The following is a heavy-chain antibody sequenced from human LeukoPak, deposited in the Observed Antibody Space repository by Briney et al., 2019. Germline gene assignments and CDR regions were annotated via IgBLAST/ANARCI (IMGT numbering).Heavy chain of an antibody. CDR1: GGSISSGGYY. V-gene: IGHV4-31*03. CDR3: ARVSGLVVYACVDY. CDR2: IYYSGST. D-gene: IGHD2-8*02. Sequence: SETLSLTCTVSGGSISSGGYYWSWIRQHPGQGLEWIGYIYYSGSTYYNPSLKSRVTLTVNTSKNQFSLKLSSVTAADTAVYYCARVSGLVVYACVDYWGQGTLVTVSS. J-gene: IGHJ4*02.